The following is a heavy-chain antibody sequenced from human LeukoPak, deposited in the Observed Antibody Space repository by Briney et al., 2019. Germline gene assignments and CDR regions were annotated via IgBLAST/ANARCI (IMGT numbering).Heavy chain of an antibody. Sequence: PGGSLRLSCAASGFTFSSYWMSWVRQAPGEGLEWVSSISLDGETTYYADSVRGRFTISRDDSKNTVYLQMNSLRADDTAVYYCAQLYSLDYWGQGALVTVSS. CDR3: AQLYSLDY. CDR1: GFTFSSYW. CDR2: ISLDGETT. J-gene: IGHJ4*02. V-gene: IGHV3-23*01. D-gene: IGHD2-15*01.